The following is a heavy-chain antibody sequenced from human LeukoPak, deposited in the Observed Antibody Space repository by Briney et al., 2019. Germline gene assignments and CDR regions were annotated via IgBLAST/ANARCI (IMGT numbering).Heavy chain of an antibody. CDR3: ARDQYNYDTSGYSY. D-gene: IGHD3-22*01. CDR2: ISTYNGNT. J-gene: IGHJ4*02. CDR1: GYTFSSYD. Sequence: GASVKVSCKASGYTFSSYDISWVRQAPGQGLEWMGWISTYNGNTKYAQNLQGRVTMTTDTSTSTAHIELRSLRSDDTAVYYCARDQYNYDTSGYSYWGQGTLVTVSS. V-gene: IGHV1-18*01.